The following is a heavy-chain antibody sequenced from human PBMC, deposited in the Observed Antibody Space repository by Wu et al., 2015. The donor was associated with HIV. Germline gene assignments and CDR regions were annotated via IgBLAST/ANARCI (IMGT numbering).Heavy chain of an antibody. J-gene: IGHJ5*02. D-gene: IGHD2-15*01. Sequence: QVQLVQSGAEVKKPGSSVKVSCKASGGTFSSYGFTWVRQAVGQGLEWMGGIIPSFGTPNYAQKFQGRVTITTDESTATVYMELSSLRSEDTAVYYCARGVVRERKFDPWGQGTQVTVSS. V-gene: IGHV1-69*05. CDR3: ARGVVRERKFDP. CDR2: IIPSFGTP. CDR1: GGTFSSYG.